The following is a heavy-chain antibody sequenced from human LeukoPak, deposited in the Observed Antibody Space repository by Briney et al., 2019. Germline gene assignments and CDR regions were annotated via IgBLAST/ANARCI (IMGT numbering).Heavy chain of an antibody. D-gene: IGHD3-3*01. CDR1: GYTFSNFG. CDR3: ARDPQLTLSGPIFRGMNS. J-gene: IGHJ6*02. Sequence: ASVKVSCKASGYTFSNFGISCVGEAPGQGLEWMGWINPNSGGTNYAQKFQGRVTMTRDTSISTAYMELSRMRSDDTAVYYCARDPQLTLSGPIFRGMNSWGQGTTVTVSS. CDR2: INPNSGGT. V-gene: IGHV1-2*02.